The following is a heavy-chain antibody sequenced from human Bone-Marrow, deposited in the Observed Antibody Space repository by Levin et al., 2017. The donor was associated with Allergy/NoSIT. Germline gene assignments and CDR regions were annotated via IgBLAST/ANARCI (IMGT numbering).Heavy chain of an antibody. V-gene: IGHV1-24*01. CDR2: FDPEEDET. CDR1: GDTLSDLS. J-gene: IGHJ6*02. D-gene: IGHD1-26*01. Sequence: GASVKVSCKVSGDTLSDLSMHWVRQAPGKGLEWMGGFDPEEDETTYSKKFQGRVTMTEDTSTNTASMELSSLTSDDTAVYYCATRKGGTVDYTLVYQYSMDVGGQGTTVIVSS. CDR3: ATRKGGTVDYTLVYQYSMDV.